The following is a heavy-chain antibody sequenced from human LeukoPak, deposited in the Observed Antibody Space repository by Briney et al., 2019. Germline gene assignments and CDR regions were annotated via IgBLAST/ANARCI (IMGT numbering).Heavy chain of an antibody. CDR2: INHSGST. D-gene: IGHD2-2*01. CDR1: GGSFSGHY. J-gene: IGHJ4*02. V-gene: IGHV4-34*01. Sequence: PSETLSLTCAVYGGSFSGHYWSWIRQPPGKGLEWIGEINHSGSTNYNPSLKSRVTISVDTSKNQISLKLSSVTAADTAVYYCAREGTSSPVVRTRPFDYWGQGTLVTVSS. CDR3: AREGTSSPVVRTRPFDY.